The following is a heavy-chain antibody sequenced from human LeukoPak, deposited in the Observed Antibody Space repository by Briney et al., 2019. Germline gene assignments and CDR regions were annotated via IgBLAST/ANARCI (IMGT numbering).Heavy chain of an antibody. D-gene: IGHD2-2*01. CDR3: ARVGGHCTSTSCPPPDY. Sequence: GGSLRLSCAASGFTFSSYNMDWVRQAPGKGLEWVSFIDSSSRYIYQADSVKGRFTISRDNAKSSVFLQMNSLRAEDAAVYYCARVGGHCTSTSCPPPDYWGQGTLVTVSS. CDR2: IDSSSRYI. J-gene: IGHJ4*02. V-gene: IGHV3-21*01. CDR1: GFTFSSYN.